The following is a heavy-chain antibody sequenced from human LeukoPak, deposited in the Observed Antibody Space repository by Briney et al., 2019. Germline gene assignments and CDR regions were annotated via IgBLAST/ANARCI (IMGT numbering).Heavy chain of an antibody. Sequence: GASVKVSCKASGYTFTSYGISWVRQAPGQGLEWMGWISAYNGNTNYAQKLQGRVTMTTDTSTSTAYMELRSLRSDDTAVYYCARVDYYDSSGYYYVNWFDPWGQGTLVTVSS. D-gene: IGHD3-22*01. CDR1: GYTFTSYG. V-gene: IGHV1-18*01. CDR3: ARVDYYDSSGYYYVNWFDP. CDR2: ISAYNGNT. J-gene: IGHJ5*02.